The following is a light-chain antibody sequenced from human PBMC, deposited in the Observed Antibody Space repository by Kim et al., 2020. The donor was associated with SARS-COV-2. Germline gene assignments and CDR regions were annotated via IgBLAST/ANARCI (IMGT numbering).Light chain of an antibody. CDR1: QSVSSSY. CDR3: QQPWT. J-gene: IGKJ1*01. V-gene: IGKV3-20*01. Sequence: TLFLAPGESATLSCRASQSVSSSYLAWYQQKPGQAPRLLIYGASSRATGIPDRFSGSGSGTDFTLTISRLEPEDFAVYYCQQPWTFGQGTKVDIK. CDR2: GAS.